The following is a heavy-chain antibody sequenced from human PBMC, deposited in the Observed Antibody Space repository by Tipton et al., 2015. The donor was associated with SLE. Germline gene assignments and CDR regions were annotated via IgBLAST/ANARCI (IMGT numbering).Heavy chain of an antibody. J-gene: IGHJ4*02. CDR3: VSYDRSGYQFDY. D-gene: IGHD3-22*01. CDR1: GASISSNIYY. V-gene: IGHV4-39*07. Sequence: LVQPSETLSLTCTVSGASISSNIYYWGWIRQPPGKGLEWSGSISYSGSTSYNPSLKSRVTIPLDTSKNQFSLRLSSVTAADTAVYYCVSYDRSGYQFDYWGQGTLVTVSS. CDR2: ISYSGST.